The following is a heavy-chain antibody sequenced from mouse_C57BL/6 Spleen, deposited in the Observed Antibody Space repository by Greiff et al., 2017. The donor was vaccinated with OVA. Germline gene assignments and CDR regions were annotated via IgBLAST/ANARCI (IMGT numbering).Heavy chain of an antibody. D-gene: IGHD1-1*01. J-gene: IGHJ2*01. Sequence: VQLQQSGPELVKPGASVKISCKASGYSFTGYFMNWVKQSHGKSLEWIGRINPYNGDTFYNQKFKGKATLHVDKSYSTAHMERLSLTVYDFAVYYCARLAGSSYLDYWGQGTTLTVSS. CDR3: ARLAGSSYLDY. CDR2: INPYNGDT. V-gene: IGHV1-37*01. CDR1: GYSFTGYF.